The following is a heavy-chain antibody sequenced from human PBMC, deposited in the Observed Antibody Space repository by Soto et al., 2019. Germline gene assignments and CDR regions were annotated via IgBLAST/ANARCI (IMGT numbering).Heavy chain of an antibody. V-gene: IGHV3-48*02. Sequence: GGSLRLSCAASGFTFSSYSMNWVRQAPGKGLEWVSYISSSSSTIYYADSVKGRFTISRDNAKNSLYLQMNSLRDEDTAVYYCARERAVARDYYYYGMDVWGQGTTVTVS. CDR2: ISSSSSTI. J-gene: IGHJ6*02. CDR1: GFTFSSYS. CDR3: ARERAVARDYYYYGMDV. D-gene: IGHD6-19*01.